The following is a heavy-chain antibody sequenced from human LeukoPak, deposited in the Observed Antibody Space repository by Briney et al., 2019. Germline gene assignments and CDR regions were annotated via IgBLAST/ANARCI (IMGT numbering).Heavy chain of an antibody. CDR3: AKDQALTPVAFHI. CDR1: GFTFGIYA. D-gene: IGHD1-14*01. CDR2: ISGSGGST. Sequence: GGSLRLSCAASGFTFGIYAMSWVRQAPGKGLEWVSAISGSGGSTYYADSVKGRFTISRDNSKSTLYLQMNSLRAEDTAVYYCAKDQALTPVAFHIWGQGTMVTVSS. J-gene: IGHJ3*02. V-gene: IGHV3-23*01.